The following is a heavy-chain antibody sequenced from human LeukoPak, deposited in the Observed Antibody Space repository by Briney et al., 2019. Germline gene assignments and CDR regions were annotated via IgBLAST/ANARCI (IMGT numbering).Heavy chain of an antibody. CDR2: INHSGST. CDR1: GYSISSGYY. CDR3: ARHTFDWLSPELHTLYYYYYMDV. V-gene: IGHV4-38-2*02. J-gene: IGHJ6*03. Sequence: PSETLSLTCTVSGYSISSGYYWSWIRPPPGKGLEWIGEINHSGSTNYNPSLKSRVTISVDTSKNQFSLKLSSVTAADTAVYYCARHTFDWLSPELHTLYYYYYMDVWGKGTTVTISS. D-gene: IGHD3-9*01.